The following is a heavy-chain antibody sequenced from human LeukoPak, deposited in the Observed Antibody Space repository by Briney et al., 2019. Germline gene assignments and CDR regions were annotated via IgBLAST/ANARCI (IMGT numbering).Heavy chain of an antibody. CDR1: GFTFSSYA. CDR3: AKDRFAVGANFFDY. V-gene: IGHV3-23*01. D-gene: IGHD1-26*01. CDR2: ISGSGGST. J-gene: IGHJ4*02. Sequence: GGSLRLSCAASGFTFSSYAMSWVRQAPGKGLEWVSGISGSGGSTYYADSVKGRFTISRDNSKNTLYPQMNSLRAEDTAVYYCAKDRFAVGANFFDYWGQGTLVTVSS.